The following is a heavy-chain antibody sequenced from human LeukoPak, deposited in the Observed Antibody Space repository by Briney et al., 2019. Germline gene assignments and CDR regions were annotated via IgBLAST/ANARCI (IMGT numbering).Heavy chain of an antibody. J-gene: IGHJ4*02. CDR1: GYSISIAYF. Sequence: SETLSLTCAVSGYSISIAYFWGWIRQPPGKGLEWIGRIFRGGSTSYNPSLNSRLTMSMDTSKNQFSLQLTSATAADTAVYYCARYDSRGSGSTQLEYWGQGILVTISS. D-gene: IGHD3-3*01. CDR2: IFRGGST. CDR3: ARYDSRGSGSTQLEY. V-gene: IGHV4-38-2*01.